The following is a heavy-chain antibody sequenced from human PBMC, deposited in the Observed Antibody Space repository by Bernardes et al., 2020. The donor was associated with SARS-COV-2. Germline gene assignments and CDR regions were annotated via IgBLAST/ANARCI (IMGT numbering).Heavy chain of an antibody. CDR1: GGSISSSSYY. Sequence: SETLSLTCTVSGGSISSSSYYWGWIRQPPGQGLEWIGCIYYSGSTYSNPSLKSRVTITVDTSKTQFSLKLSSVTAADTAVYYCASKAGVVPAAMRLGFFTNYGMDVWGQETTVTVSS. V-gene: IGHV4-39*01. J-gene: IGHJ6*02. CDR3: ASKAGVVPAAMRLGFFTNYGMDV. CDR2: IYYSGST. D-gene: IGHD2-2*01.